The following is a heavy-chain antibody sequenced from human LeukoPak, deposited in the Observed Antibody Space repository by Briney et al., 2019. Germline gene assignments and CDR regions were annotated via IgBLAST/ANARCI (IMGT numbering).Heavy chain of an antibody. CDR2: IWYDGSNK. CDR1: GFTSSSYG. Sequence: PGRSLRLSCAASGFTSSSYGMHWVRQAPGKGLEWVAVIWYDGSNKYYADSVKGRFTISRDNSKNTLYLQMNSLRAEDTAVYYCARDHELANVDYWGQGTLVTVSS. V-gene: IGHV3-33*01. J-gene: IGHJ4*02. CDR3: ARDHELANVDY.